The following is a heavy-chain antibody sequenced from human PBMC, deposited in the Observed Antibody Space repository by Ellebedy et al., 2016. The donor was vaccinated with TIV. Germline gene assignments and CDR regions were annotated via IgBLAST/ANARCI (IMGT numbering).Heavy chain of an antibody. Sequence: GESLKISCAASGFTFSDAWMNWVRQAPGKGLEWVSGINWNGVSTDYADSVKGRFTISRDNAKNSLYLQLNSLRAEDTAFYHCARVLGPSYFDPWGQGTLVTVSS. V-gene: IGHV3-20*01. CDR2: INWNGVST. CDR3: ARVLGPSYFDP. J-gene: IGHJ5*02. D-gene: IGHD1-26*01. CDR1: GFTFSDAW.